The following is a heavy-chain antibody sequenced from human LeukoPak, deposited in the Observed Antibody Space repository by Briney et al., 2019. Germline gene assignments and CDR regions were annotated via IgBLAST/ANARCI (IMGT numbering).Heavy chain of an antibody. J-gene: IGHJ5*02. V-gene: IGHV1-8*01. CDR2: MNPNSGNT. CDR3: ARGRRIAAAGTKGGFDP. D-gene: IGHD6-13*01. CDR1: GYTFTSYD. Sequence: ASVKVSCKASGYTFTSYDINWVRQATGQGLEWMGWMNPNSGNTGYAQKLQGRVTMTRNTSISTAYMELSSLRSEDTAVYYCARGRRIAAAGTKGGFDPWGQGTLVTVSS.